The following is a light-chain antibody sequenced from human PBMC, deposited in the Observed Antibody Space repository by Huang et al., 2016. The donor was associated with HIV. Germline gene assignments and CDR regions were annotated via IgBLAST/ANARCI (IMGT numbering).Light chain of an antibody. CDR1: QSVSSY. Sequence: EIVLTQSPATLSLSPGERATLSCRASQSVSSYLAWYQQKPGQAPRLLIYDASNRATGIPARFSGSGSGTDITLTISSLEPEDFALYYCQQRSSWPPIFTFGPGTKVDIK. J-gene: IGKJ3*01. CDR3: QQRSSWPPIFT. V-gene: IGKV3-11*01. CDR2: DAS.